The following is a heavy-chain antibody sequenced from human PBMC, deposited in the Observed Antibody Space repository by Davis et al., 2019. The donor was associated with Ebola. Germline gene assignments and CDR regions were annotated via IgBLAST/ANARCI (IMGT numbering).Heavy chain of an antibody. V-gene: IGHV3-53*05. CDR2: IYSGGTT. J-gene: IGHJ4*02. D-gene: IGHD6-19*01. CDR3: ATTQWLREFDN. CDR1: GFTVSRNY. Sequence: GESLNISCAASGFTVSRNYMSWVRQAPGKGLEWVSVIYSGGTTYYADSVRGRFIISRDKSNNTLYLEMNSLRVDDTAVYYCATTQWLREFDNWGQGTLVTVSS.